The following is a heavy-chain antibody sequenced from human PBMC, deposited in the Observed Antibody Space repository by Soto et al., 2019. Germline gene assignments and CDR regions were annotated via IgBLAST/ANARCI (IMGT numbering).Heavy chain of an antibody. V-gene: IGHV1-8*01. J-gene: IGHJ1*01. D-gene: IGHD2-15*01. Sequence: ASVKVSCKASGYTFTSYDINWVRQATGQGLEWMGWMNPNSGNTGYAQKFQGRVTMTRNTSISTAYMELSSLRSEDTAVYYCAREEGVGVVVVAARSEYFQHWGQGTLVTVSS. CDR3: AREEGVGVVVVAARSEYFQH. CDR2: MNPNSGNT. CDR1: GYTFTSYD.